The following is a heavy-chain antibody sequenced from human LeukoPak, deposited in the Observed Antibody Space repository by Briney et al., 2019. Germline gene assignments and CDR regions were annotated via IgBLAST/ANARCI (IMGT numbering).Heavy chain of an antibody. Sequence: GASVKVSCKASGYTFTSYYMHWVRQAPGQGLEWMGIINPSGGSTTYAQKFQGRVTMTRDTSTSTVYMELSSLRSEDTAVYYCASRDNWNDPFDYWGQGTLVTVSP. J-gene: IGHJ4*02. CDR2: INPSGGST. D-gene: IGHD1-1*01. CDR3: ASRDNWNDPFDY. CDR1: GYTFTSYY. V-gene: IGHV1-46*01.